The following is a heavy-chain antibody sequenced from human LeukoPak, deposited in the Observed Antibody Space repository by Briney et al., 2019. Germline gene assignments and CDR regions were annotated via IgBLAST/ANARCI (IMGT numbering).Heavy chain of an antibody. V-gene: IGHV3-7*01. CDR3: ARDLGFNDY. CDR2: IKRDGSEK. D-gene: IGHD7-27*01. J-gene: IGHJ4*02. CDR1: GFTFSNYW. Sequence: GSLRLSCAASGFTFSNYWMTWVRQAPGKGLEWVANIKRDGSEKYYVDSVKGRFTISRDNAKNSLYLQMNSLRAEDTAVYYCARDLGFNDYWGQRTLVTVSS.